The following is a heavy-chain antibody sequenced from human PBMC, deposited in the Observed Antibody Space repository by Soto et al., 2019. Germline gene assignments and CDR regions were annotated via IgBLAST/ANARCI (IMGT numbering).Heavy chain of an antibody. CDR2: IYYSGST. CDR1: GGSISSSSYY. V-gene: IGHV4-39*01. J-gene: IGHJ5*02. CDR3: ARAPSRVLRDNWFDP. Sequence: PSETLSLTCTVSGGSISSSSYYWGWIRQPPGKGLEWIGSIYYSGSTYYNPSLKRRVTISVDTSKNQFSLKLSSVTAADTAVYYCARAPSRVLRDNWFDPWGQGTLVTVSP.